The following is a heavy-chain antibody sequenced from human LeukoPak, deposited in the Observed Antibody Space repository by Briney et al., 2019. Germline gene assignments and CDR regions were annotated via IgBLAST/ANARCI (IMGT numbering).Heavy chain of an antibody. V-gene: IGHV4-39*01. J-gene: IGHJ4*02. CDR1: SGSISSSSYY. D-gene: IGHD2-2*02. CDR2: IYYSGST. Sequence: SETLSLTCTVSSGSISSSSYYWGWIRQPPGKGLEWIGSIYYSGSTYYNPSLKSRVTISVDTSKNQFSLELNSVTAADTAVYYCARSPRGMDHCNSPSCHIDYWGQGTLVTVSS. CDR3: ARSPRGMDHCNSPSCHIDY.